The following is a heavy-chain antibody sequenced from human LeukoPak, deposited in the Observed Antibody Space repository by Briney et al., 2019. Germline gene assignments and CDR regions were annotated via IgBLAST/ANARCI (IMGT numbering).Heavy chain of an antibody. D-gene: IGHD6-19*01. CDR2: IKQDGSHK. J-gene: IGHJ4*02. Sequence: GGSLRLSCAASGFTFRNNWMSWVRQAPGKGLEWVANIKQDGSHKNYVDSVKGRFTISRDNAKNSLSLQMNSLRAEDTAVYYCARETPDSSGCDWGQGTLVTVSS. CDR1: GFTFRNNW. V-gene: IGHV3-7*01. CDR3: ARETPDSSGCD.